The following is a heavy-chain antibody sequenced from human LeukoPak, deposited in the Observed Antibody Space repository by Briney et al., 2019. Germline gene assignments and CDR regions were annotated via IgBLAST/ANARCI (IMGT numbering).Heavy chain of an antibody. CDR1: GYSFTSYW. Sequence: GESLKISCKGSGYSFTSYWIGWVRQMPGRGLEWMGIIYPGDSDTRYSPSFQGQVTISADKSISTAYLQWSSLKASDTAMYYCARALTPTYYYDSSGYYFDYWGQGTLVTVSS. CDR3: ARALTPTYYYDSSGYYFDY. D-gene: IGHD3-22*01. CDR2: IYPGDSDT. V-gene: IGHV5-51*01. J-gene: IGHJ4*02.